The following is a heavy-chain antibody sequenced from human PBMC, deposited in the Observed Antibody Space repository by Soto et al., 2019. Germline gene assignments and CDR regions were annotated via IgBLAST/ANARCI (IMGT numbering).Heavy chain of an antibody. D-gene: IGHD3-10*01. Sequence: QVQLVESGGGVVQPGRSLRLSCAASGFTFSSYGMHWVRQAPGKGLEWVAVISYDGSNKYYADSVKGRLTISRDNSKNTLYLQMNSLRAEDTAVYYCAKDTITMVRGVIIPGGGMDVWGQGTTVTVSS. V-gene: IGHV3-30*18. CDR2: ISYDGSNK. CDR3: AKDTITMVRGVIIPGGGMDV. CDR1: GFTFSSYG. J-gene: IGHJ6*02.